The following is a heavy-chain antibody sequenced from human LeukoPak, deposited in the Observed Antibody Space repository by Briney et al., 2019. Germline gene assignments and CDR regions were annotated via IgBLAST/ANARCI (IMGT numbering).Heavy chain of an antibody. V-gene: IGHV3-7*01. CDR3: ARKDGVDY. Sequence: GGSLRLSCAASGFTFSGYWMHWVRQAPGKGLEWVANINQDGSEEYHVDSVRGRFTISRDNAKNSLYLQMNSLRAEDTAVYYCARKDGVDYWGQGTLVTVSS. D-gene: IGHD2-15*01. CDR2: INQDGSEE. J-gene: IGHJ4*02. CDR1: GFTFSGYW.